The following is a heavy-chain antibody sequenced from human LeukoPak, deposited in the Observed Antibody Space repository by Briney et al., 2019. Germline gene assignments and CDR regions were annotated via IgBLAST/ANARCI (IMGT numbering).Heavy chain of an antibody. CDR1: GGTFSSYA. CDR3: AKARAAPRPYCTNGVCYTLEGFDY. Sequence: SSVKVSCKASGGTFSSYAISWVRQAPEQGLEWMGGIIPIFGTANYAQKFQGRVTITADESTSTAYMELSSLRSEDTAVYYCAKARAAPRPYCTNGVCYTLEGFDYWGQGTLVTVSS. D-gene: IGHD2-8*01. CDR2: IIPIFGTA. J-gene: IGHJ4*02. V-gene: IGHV1-69*01.